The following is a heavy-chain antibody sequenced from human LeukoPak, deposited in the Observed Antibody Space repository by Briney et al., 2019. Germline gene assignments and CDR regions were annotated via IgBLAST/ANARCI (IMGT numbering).Heavy chain of an antibody. CDR1: GYTFTAHY. CDR3: AKSLVATRYFDY. V-gene: IGHV1-2*02. Sequence: ASVKVSCRASGYTFTAHYIHWVRQAPGQGLEWMGWINPSSGGTDYAQNFQGRVTMTRDTSISTAYMELSRLTSDDTAVYYCAKSLVATRYFDYWGQGTLVTVSS. J-gene: IGHJ4*02. D-gene: IGHD5-12*01. CDR2: INPSSGGT.